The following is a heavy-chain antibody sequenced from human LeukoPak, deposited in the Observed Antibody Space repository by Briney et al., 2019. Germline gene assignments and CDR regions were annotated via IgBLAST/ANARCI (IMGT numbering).Heavy chain of an antibody. CDR2: ISYDGSNK. Sequence: GRSLRLSCAASGFTFSSYGMHWVRQAPGKGLEWVAVISYDGSNKYYADSVKGRFTISRDNSKNTLYLHMNSLRAEDTAVYYCAKGSNYDILTNLDYWGQGTLVTVSS. D-gene: IGHD3-9*01. V-gene: IGHV3-30*18. CDR1: GFTFSSYG. CDR3: AKGSNYDILTNLDY. J-gene: IGHJ4*02.